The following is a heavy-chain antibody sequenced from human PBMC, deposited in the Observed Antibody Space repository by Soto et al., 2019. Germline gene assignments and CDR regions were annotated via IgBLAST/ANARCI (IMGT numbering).Heavy chain of an antibody. D-gene: IGHD2-2*01. CDR1: GFTFSSYA. Sequence: GGSLRLSCAASGFTFSSYAMSWVRQAPGKGLEWVSAISGSGGSTYYADSVKGRFTISRDNSKNTLYLQMNSLRAEDTAVYYCAKGSRSTSWLARDYYYGMDVWGQGTTVTVSS. J-gene: IGHJ6*02. CDR3: AKGSRSTSWLARDYYYGMDV. CDR2: ISGSGGST. V-gene: IGHV3-23*01.